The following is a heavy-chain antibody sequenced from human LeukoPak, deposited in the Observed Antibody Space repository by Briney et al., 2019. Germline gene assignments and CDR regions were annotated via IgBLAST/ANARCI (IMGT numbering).Heavy chain of an antibody. J-gene: IGHJ4*02. D-gene: IGHD5-18*01. CDR1: GFTFSSYA. CDR3: AKGNGYSYGRYYFDY. CDR2: ITASGGNS. Sequence: GGSLRLSCAASGFTFSSYAMGWVRQAPGKGLEWVSAITASGGNSYYADSVEGRFTISRDNSKNTLYLQVNSLRAEDTAVYYCAKGNGYSYGRYYFDYWGQGTLVTVSS. V-gene: IGHV3-23*01.